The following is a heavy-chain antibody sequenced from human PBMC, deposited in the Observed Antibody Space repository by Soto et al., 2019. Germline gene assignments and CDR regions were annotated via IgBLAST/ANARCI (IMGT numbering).Heavy chain of an antibody. CDR3: ARLHRNYYGSGSYVDY. D-gene: IGHD3-10*01. V-gene: IGHV3-11*01. CDR2: ISSSGSTI. CDR1: GFTFSDYY. J-gene: IGHJ4*02. Sequence: QVQLVESGGGLVKPGGSLRLSCAASGFTFSDYYMSWIRQAPGKGLEWVSYISSSGSTIYYADSVKGRFTISRDNAKKSLYLQMNRLRAGDPAGYYCARLHRNYYGSGSYVDYWGQETLVTVSS.